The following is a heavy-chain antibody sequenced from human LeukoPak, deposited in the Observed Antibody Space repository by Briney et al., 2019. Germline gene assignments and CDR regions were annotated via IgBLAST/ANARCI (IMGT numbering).Heavy chain of an antibody. CDR2: IRYDGSYK. CDR3: TTVEGIVVVPAAMHQGGGD. CDR1: GFTISSYG. Sequence: GGSLRLSCAASGFTISSYGMHWVRQAPGKGLEWVAFIRYDGSYKNYADSVKGRFTISRDISKSTLYLQMNSLKTEDTAVYYCTTVEGIVVVPAAMHQGGGDWGQGTLVTVSS. D-gene: IGHD2-2*01. V-gene: IGHV3-30*02. J-gene: IGHJ4*02.